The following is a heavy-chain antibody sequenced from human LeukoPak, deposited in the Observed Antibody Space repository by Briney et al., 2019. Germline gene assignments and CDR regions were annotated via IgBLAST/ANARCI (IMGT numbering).Heavy chain of an antibody. CDR1: GFSFRSHW. CDR2: INTDGSST. V-gene: IGHV3-74*01. Sequence: GGSLRLSCAASGFSFRSHWMTWVRQALGKGLVWVSRINTDGSSTSYADSVKGRFTISRDNAKNTLYLQMNSLRAEDTAVYYCARDVQWLVRGAFDIWGQGTMVTVSS. J-gene: IGHJ3*02. D-gene: IGHD6-19*01. CDR3: ARDVQWLVRGAFDI.